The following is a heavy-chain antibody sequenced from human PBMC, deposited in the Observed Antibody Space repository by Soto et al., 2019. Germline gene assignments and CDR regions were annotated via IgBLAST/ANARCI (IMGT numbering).Heavy chain of an antibody. CDR3: AREWGLLPYYVMNV. J-gene: IGHJ4*02. CDR2: ISYTGRT. V-gene: IGHV4-61*03. D-gene: IGHD1-26*01. CDR1: GDSVTSGSYY. Sequence: SETLSLTCIVSGDSVTSGSYYWTWLRQPPGKGLEWIGYISYTGRTKYNPSLQSRVTISVDTSKNDFSLNLSSVTAADTAVYFCAREWGLLPYYVMNVWGQGTLVTVSS.